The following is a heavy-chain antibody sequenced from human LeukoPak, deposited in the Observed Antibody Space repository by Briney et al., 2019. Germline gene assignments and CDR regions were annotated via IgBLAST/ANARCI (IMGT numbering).Heavy chain of an antibody. CDR2: IIPIFGTA. J-gene: IGHJ3*02. D-gene: IGHD4-23*01. Sequence: SVKVSCKASGGTFSSYAISWVRQAPGQGLEWMGRIIPIFGTANYAQKFQGRVTITTDESTSTAYMELSSLRSEDTAVYYCASPRPTYGGTAFDIWGQGTMVTVSS. V-gene: IGHV1-69*05. CDR3: ASPRPTYGGTAFDI. CDR1: GGTFSSYA.